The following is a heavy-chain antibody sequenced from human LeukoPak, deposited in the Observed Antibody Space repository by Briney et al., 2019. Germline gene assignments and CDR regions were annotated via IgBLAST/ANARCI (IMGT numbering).Heavy chain of an antibody. CDR1: GGSISSSSYY. D-gene: IGHD3-3*01. V-gene: IGHV4-39*01. J-gene: IGHJ4*02. CDR2: IYYSGST. CDR3: ARHFRSGGWSTVIDY. Sequence: SETLSLTCTVSGGSISSSSYYWGWIRQPPGKGLEWIGRIYYSGSTYYNPSLKSRVTISVDTSKNQFSLKLNSVTAADTAVYYCARHFRSGGWSTVIDYWGQGTLVTVSS.